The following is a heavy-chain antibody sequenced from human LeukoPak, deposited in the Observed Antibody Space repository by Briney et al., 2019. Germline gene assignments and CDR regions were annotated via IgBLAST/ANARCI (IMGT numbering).Heavy chain of an antibody. D-gene: IGHD3-3*01. Sequence: SVKVSCKASGGTFSSYAISWVRQAPGQGLEWMGGIIPIFGTANYAQKFQGRVTITADESTSTAYMELSSLRSEDTAVYYCARDYDFWSGYYTSRDYYYYMDVWGKGTTVTVS. J-gene: IGHJ6*03. CDR3: ARDYDFWSGYYTSRDYYYYMDV. V-gene: IGHV1-69*13. CDR2: IIPIFGTA. CDR1: GGTFSSYA.